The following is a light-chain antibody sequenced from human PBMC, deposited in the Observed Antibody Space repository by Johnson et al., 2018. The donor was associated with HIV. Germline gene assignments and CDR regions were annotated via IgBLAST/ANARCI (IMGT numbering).Light chain of an antibody. J-gene: IGLJ1*01. CDR3: GTWDSSLSAGGV. CDR1: SSNIGNNY. V-gene: IGLV1-51*02. Sequence: QYVLTKPPSVSAAPGQKVTISCSGSSSNIGNNYVSWYQQLPGTAPKLLIYENNKRPSGIPDRFSGSKSGTSATLGITGLQTGDEADYYCGTWDSSLSAGGVFGTGTNVTVL. CDR2: ENN.